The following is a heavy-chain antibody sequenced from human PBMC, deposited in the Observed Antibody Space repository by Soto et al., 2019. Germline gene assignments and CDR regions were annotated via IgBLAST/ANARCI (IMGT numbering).Heavy chain of an antibody. D-gene: IGHD1-26*01. CDR1: GGSISSYY. V-gene: IGHV4-59*01. CDR2: IYYSGST. Sequence: SETLSLTCTVSGGSISSYYWSWIRQPPGKGLEWIGYIYYSGSTNHNPSLKSRVTISVDTSKNQFSLKLSSVTAADTAVYYCARGEGGRWEQPTDYFDYWGQGTLVTVSS. J-gene: IGHJ4*02. CDR3: ARGEGGRWEQPTDYFDY.